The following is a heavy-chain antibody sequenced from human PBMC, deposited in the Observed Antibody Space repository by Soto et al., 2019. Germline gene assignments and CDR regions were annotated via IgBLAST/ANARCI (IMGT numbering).Heavy chain of an antibody. CDR1: GYTLTELS. V-gene: IGHV1-24*01. CDR2: FDPEDGET. J-gene: IGHJ5*02. CDR3: TTVGALHVGPRYDP. Sequence: ASVKVSCKVSGYTLTELSMHWVRQAPGKGLEWMGGFDPEDGETIYAQKFQGRVTMTEDTSTDTAYMKLSSLRSEDKTENYYTTVGALHVGPRYDPWGQGTLVTVSS. D-gene: IGHD3-16*01.